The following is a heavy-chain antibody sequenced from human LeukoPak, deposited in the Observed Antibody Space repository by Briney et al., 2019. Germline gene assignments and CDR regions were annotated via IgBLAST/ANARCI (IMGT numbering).Heavy chain of an antibody. CDR2: ISSSGSTI. Sequence: NPGGYLTLYCAASGFTFSDYYMSWIRQAPGKVLERVSYISSSGSTIYYADSVKGRFTISRDNAKNSLYLQMNSLRAEDTAVYYCAREFIGSDAFDIWGQGTMVTVSS. CDR3: AREFIGSDAFDI. CDR1: GFTFSDYY. V-gene: IGHV3-11*01. J-gene: IGHJ3*02. D-gene: IGHD3-10*01.